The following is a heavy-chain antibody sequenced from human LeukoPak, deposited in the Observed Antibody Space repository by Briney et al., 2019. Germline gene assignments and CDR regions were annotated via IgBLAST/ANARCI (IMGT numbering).Heavy chain of an antibody. V-gene: IGHV3-30*15. CDR3: ARDSTYWYDSGSSGPHYFDY. CDR1: GFIFSNYA. CDR2: ISSDGSKT. D-gene: IGHD3-10*01. J-gene: IGHJ4*02. Sequence: GRSPRLSCAASGFIFSNYAMNWVRQAPGKGLEWVALISSDGSKTYHADSVKGRFSISRDNSKNTLYLQLSSLRAEDTSVYYCARDSTYWYDSGSSGPHYFDYWGQGTLVTVSS.